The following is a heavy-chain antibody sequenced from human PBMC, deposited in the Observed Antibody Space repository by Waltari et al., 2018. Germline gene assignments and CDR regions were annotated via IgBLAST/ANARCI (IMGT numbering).Heavy chain of an antibody. J-gene: IGHJ4*02. Sequence: QVQLQQWGAGLLKPSETLSLTCAVYGGSFSGYYWSWIRQPPGKGLEWIGEINHSGSTNYNPSLKSRVTISVDTSKNQFSLKLSSVTAADTAVYYCAIIAVAGTNFDYWGQGTLVTVSS. CDR2: INHSGST. CDR3: AIIAVAGTNFDY. V-gene: IGHV4-34*01. D-gene: IGHD6-19*01. CDR1: GGSFSGYY.